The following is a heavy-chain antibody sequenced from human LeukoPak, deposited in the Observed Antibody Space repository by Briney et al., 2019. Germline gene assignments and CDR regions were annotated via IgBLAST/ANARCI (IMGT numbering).Heavy chain of an antibody. CDR3: ARDRDGYGYRDAFDI. D-gene: IGHD5-18*01. Sequence: GGSLRLSCAASGFTFSSYWMHWVRQAPGKGRVWDSRINSDGSSTSYADSVKGRFTISRDNAKNTLYLQMSSLRAEDTAVYYCARDRDGYGYRDAFDIWGQGTMVTVSS. CDR1: GFTFSSYW. V-gene: IGHV3-74*01. CDR2: INSDGSST. J-gene: IGHJ3*02.